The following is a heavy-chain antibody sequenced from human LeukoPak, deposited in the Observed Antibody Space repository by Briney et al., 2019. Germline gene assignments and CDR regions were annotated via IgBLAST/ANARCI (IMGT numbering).Heavy chain of an antibody. CDR1: GGSFSGYY. V-gene: IGHV4-34*01. Sequence: SETLSLTCAVYGGSFSGYYWSWIRQPAGKGLEWIGEINHSGSTNYNPSLKSRVTISVDTSKNQFPLKLNSVTAGDAAVYYCARVSIVGATANYFDYWGQGTLVTVSS. CDR2: INHSGST. J-gene: IGHJ4*02. CDR3: ARVSIVGATANYFDY. D-gene: IGHD1-26*01.